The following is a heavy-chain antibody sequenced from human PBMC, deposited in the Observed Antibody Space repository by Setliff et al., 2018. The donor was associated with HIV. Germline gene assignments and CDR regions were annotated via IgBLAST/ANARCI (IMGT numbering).Heavy chain of an antibody. Sequence: SETLSLTCTVSGGSVNSRNYFWGWIRQPPGKGLEWIGTLYYSGEIRYNPSLKSRVTISVDTSKNQFSLNLNSVTAADTAVYYCVRHVDSDTSGHPDQFDPWGQGTLVTVSS. V-gene: IGHV4-39*01. CDR3: VRHVDSDTSGHPDQFDP. CDR2: LYYSGEI. J-gene: IGHJ5*02. D-gene: IGHD3-22*01. CDR1: GGSVNSRNYF.